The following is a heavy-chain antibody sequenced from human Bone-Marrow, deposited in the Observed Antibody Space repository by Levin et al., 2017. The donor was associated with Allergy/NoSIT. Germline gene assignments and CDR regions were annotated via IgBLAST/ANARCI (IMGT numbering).Heavy chain of an antibody. D-gene: IGHD2-2*01. J-gene: IGHJ3*02. CDR2: ISSDGSSS. V-gene: IGHV3-30*03. Sequence: GGSLRLSCAASGFTFSTYEMHWVRQAPGKGLEWVAVISSDGSSSLHADSVKGRFTVSRDNSENTLYLQMNSLKVEDTAMYYCARDKDCSTISCLNSFDIWGQGTMVTVSS. CDR1: GFTFSTYE. CDR3: ARDKDCSTISCLNSFDI.